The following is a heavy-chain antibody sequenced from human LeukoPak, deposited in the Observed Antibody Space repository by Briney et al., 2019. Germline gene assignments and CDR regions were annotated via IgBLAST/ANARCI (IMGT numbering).Heavy chain of an antibody. V-gene: IGHV1-69*06. Sequence: SVTVSCKASGGTFSSYAISWVRQAPGQGLEWMGGIIPIFGTANYAQKFQGRVMITADKSTSTAYMELSSLRSEDTAVYYCARGYCSSTSCYAGGYYYGMDVWGKGTTVTVSS. CDR3: ARGYCSSTSCYAGGYYYGMDV. J-gene: IGHJ6*04. CDR2: IIPIFGTA. CDR1: GGTFSSYA. D-gene: IGHD2-2*01.